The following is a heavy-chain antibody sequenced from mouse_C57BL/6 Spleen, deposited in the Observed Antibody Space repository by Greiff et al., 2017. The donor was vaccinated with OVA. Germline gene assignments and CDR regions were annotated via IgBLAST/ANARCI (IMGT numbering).Heavy chain of an antibody. Sequence: VKLQQPGAELVMPGASVKLSCKASGYTFTSYWMHWVKQRPGQGLEWIGEIDPSDSYTNYNQKFKGKSTLTVDKSSSTAYMQLSSLTSEDSAVYYCARGTTVVATDYWGQGTTLTVSS. V-gene: IGHV1-69*01. CDR3: ARGTTVVATDY. CDR2: IDPSDSYT. J-gene: IGHJ2*01. D-gene: IGHD1-1*01. CDR1: GYTFTSYW.